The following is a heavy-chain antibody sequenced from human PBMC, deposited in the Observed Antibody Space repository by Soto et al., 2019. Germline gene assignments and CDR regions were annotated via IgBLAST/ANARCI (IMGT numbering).Heavy chain of an antibody. J-gene: IGHJ4*02. CDR3: ARDLGLTVVTPTEDY. D-gene: IGHD2-15*01. CDR1: GVSFSSYA. V-gene: IGHV1-69*13. Sequence: GASVKVSCKAAGVSFSSYAISGVRQASGQGLGCMGVILPIFGTANYAQKFQGRATFTADESTSTAYMDLSSLRSEDAAAYYCARDLGLTVVTPTEDYWVQGTQVTVSS. CDR2: ILPIFGTA.